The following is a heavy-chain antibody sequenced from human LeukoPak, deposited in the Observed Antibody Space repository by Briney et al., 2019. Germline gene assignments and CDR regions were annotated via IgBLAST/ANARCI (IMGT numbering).Heavy chain of an antibody. V-gene: IGHV3-23*01. CDR3: AKGTGYSSGWYGPFDY. CDR1: GFTFSSYA. D-gene: IGHD6-19*01. CDR2: ISGSGGST. Sequence: GGSLRLSCAASGFTFSSYAMSWVRQAPGKGLEWVSAISGSGGSTYYADSVKGRLTISRDNSKNTLYLQMNSLRAEDTAVYYCAKGTGYSSGWYGPFDYWGQGTLVTVSS. J-gene: IGHJ4*02.